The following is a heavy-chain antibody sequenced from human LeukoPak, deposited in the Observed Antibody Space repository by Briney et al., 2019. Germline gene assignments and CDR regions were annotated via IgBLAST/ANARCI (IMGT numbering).Heavy chain of an antibody. V-gene: IGHV4-59*01. D-gene: IGHD6-13*01. Sequence: SETLSLTCTVSGGSISSYYWSWIRQPPGKGLEWIGYIYYSGSTNYNPSLKSRVTISVDTSKNQFSLKLSSVTAADTAVYYCAREGSSWGDYFDYWGQGTLVTFSS. J-gene: IGHJ4*02. CDR1: GGSISSYY. CDR3: AREGSSWGDYFDY. CDR2: IYYSGST.